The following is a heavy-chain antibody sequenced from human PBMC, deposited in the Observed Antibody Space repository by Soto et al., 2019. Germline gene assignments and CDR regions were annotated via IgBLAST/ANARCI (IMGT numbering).Heavy chain of an antibody. CDR1: GFTFSSYG. CDR3: AKSGVAVAGLAPGNYYYYYGMDV. Sequence: QVQLVESGGGVVQPGRSLRLSCAASGFTFSSYGMHWVRQAPGKGLEWVAVISYDGSNKYYADSVKGRFTISRDNSKNTLYLQMNSLRAEDTAVYYCAKSGVAVAGLAPGNYYYYYGMDVWGQGTTVTVSS. V-gene: IGHV3-30*18. J-gene: IGHJ6*02. CDR2: ISYDGSNK. D-gene: IGHD6-19*01.